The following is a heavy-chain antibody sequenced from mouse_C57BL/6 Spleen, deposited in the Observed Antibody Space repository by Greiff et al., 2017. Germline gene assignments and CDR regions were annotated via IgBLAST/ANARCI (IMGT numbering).Heavy chain of an antibody. D-gene: IGHD1-1*01. CDR1: GYTFTSYW. Sequence: QVQLQQPGAELVKPGASVKMSCMASGYTFTSYWITWVKQRPGQGLEWIGDIYPGSGSTNYNEKFKSKATLTVDTSSSTAYMQLSSLTSEDSAVYYCARGPLCYGGDYWGQGTLVTVSA. CDR2: IYPGSGST. J-gene: IGHJ3*01. CDR3: ARGPLCYGGDY. V-gene: IGHV1-55*01.